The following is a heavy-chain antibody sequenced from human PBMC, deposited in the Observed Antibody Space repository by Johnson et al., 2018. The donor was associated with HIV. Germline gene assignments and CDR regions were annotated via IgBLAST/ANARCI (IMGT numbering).Heavy chain of an antibody. V-gene: IGHV3-NL1*01. J-gene: IGHJ3*02. CDR3: ARGALGDWVDAFDI. D-gene: IGHD3-16*01. CDR1: GLSFSNFG. Sequence: QVQLVESGGGLVQPGKSLRLSCVASGLSFSNFGIHWVRQAPGKGPEWVAVIYSGGKTYYADSVKGRFTISRDNSKNTLYLQMNSLRAEDTAVFYCARGALGDWVDAFDIWGQGTMVTVSS. CDR2: IYSGGKT.